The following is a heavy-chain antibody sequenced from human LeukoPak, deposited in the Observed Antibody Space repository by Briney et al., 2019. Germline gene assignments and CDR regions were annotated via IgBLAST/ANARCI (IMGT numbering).Heavy chain of an antibody. CDR3: ARAYSNRVAAFDI. J-gene: IGHJ3*02. CDR2: IDYSGST. CDR1: GGSISSYY. D-gene: IGHD2-15*01. Sequence: SETLSLTCTVSGGSISSYYWSWIRQPPGKGLEWIGYIDYSGSTNYNPSLKSRVTISVDTSKNQFSLKLSSVTAADTAVYYCARAYSNRVAAFDIWGQGTMVTVSS. V-gene: IGHV4-59*01.